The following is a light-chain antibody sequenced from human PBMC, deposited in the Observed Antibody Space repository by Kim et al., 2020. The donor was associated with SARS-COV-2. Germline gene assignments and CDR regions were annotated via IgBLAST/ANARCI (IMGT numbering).Light chain of an antibody. CDR2: DAS. V-gene: IGKV3-11*01. Sequence: SLSAGERATLSCRASQSVSPYVAWYQQKPGQAPRLLIYDASKRATGIPARFSGSGSGTDFTLTISSLEPDDFAVYYCQLRTNWLTSGGGTKVDIK. CDR3: QLRTNWLT. CDR1: QSVSPY. J-gene: IGKJ4*01.